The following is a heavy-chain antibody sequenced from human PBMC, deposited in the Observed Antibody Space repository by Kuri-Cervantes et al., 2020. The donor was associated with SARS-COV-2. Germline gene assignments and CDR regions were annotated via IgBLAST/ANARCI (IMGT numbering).Heavy chain of an antibody. D-gene: IGHD3-3*01. Sequence: SETLSLTCTVSGGSLGSGDYYWTWVRQPPGKGLEWIGNIYYSGGAFYNPSLKSRVTMSLDMPKSQFSLRLTSVTAADTAVYYCARDSRSSYQVLLDHYYYSYMDVWDKGTTVTVSS. V-gene: IGHV4-30-4*08. CDR3: ARDSRSSYQVLLDHYYYSYMDV. CDR2: IYYSGGA. J-gene: IGHJ6*03. CDR1: GGSLGSGDYY.